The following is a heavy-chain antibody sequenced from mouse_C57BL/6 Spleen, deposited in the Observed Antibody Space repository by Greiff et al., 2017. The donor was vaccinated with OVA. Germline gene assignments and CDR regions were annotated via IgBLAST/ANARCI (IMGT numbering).Heavy chain of an antibody. CDR3: ARDGNYVGFAY. Sequence: QVQLKQSGAELVRPGASVKLSCKASGYTFTDYYINWVKQRPGQGLEWIARIYPGSGNTYYNEKFKGKATLTAEKSSSTAYMQLSSLTSEDSAVYFCARDGNYVGFAYWGQGTLVTVSA. D-gene: IGHD2-1*01. J-gene: IGHJ3*01. V-gene: IGHV1-76*01. CDR2: IYPGSGNT. CDR1: GYTFTDYY.